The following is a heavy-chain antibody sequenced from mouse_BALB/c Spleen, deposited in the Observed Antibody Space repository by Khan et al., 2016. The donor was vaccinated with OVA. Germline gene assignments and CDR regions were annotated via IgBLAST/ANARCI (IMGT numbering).Heavy chain of an antibody. J-gene: IGHJ3*01. V-gene: IGHV1S135*01. CDR1: GYSFTSYY. CDR3: TRHGYVAWFTY. Sequence: EVQLQQSGPELMKPGASVKISCKASGYSFTSYYIHWVMQSHGKSLEWIGYVDPFSGGTTCNQNFKGKATLTVDKSSSTAFMHLSNLTSEDSAVYYCTRHGYVAWFTYWGQGTTLTVSA. CDR2: VDPFSGGT. D-gene: IGHD2-2*01.